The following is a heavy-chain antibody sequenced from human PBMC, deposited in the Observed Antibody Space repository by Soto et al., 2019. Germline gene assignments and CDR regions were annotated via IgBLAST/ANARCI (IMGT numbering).Heavy chain of an antibody. D-gene: IGHD4-17*01. V-gene: IGHV4-39*01. J-gene: IGHJ4*02. CDR2: IYYSGST. Sequence: SETLSLTCTVSGGSISSSSYYWGWIRQPPGKGLEWIGSIYYSGSTYYNPSLKSRVTISVDTSKNQFSLKLSSVTAADTAVYYCARSDDYGDYSYFDYWGQGTLVTVSS. CDR1: GGSISSSSYY. CDR3: ARSDDYGDYSYFDY.